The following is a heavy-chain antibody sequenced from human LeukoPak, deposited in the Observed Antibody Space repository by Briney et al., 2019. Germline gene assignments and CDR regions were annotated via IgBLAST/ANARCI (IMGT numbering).Heavy chain of an antibody. J-gene: IGHJ4*02. D-gene: IGHD6-25*01. V-gene: IGHV4-59*08. CDR3: ARQNMAAAGQALDY. Sequence: PSETLSLTCTVSGGSITGYYWSWIRQPPGKGLEWIGYTYYSGTTNYSPSLKSRVTISVDTSKNQFSLNLTSVTAADTAVYYCARQNMAAAGQALDYWGQGTLVTVSS. CDR2: TYYSGTT. CDR1: GGSITGYY.